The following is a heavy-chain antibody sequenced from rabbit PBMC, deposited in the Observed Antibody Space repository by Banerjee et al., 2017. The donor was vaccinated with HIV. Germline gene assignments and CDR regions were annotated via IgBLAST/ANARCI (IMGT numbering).Heavy chain of an antibody. Sequence: TCKASGFDFSSNVMCWVRQAPGKRPEWIACIDNGDGSTYYASWAKGRFTISKTSWTTVTLQMTSLTAADTASYFCARDLAGVIGWNFNLWGPGTLVTVS. CDR3: ARDLAGVIGWNFNL. CDR2: IDNGDGST. D-gene: IGHD4-1*01. V-gene: IGHV1S47*01. CDR1: GFDFSSNV. J-gene: IGHJ4*01.